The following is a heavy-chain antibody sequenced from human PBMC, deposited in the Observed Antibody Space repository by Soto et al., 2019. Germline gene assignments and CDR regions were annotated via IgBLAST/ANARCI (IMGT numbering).Heavy chain of an antibody. CDR2: MNPNSGNT. J-gene: IGHJ6*02. V-gene: IGHV1-8*01. Sequence: ASVKVSCKASGYTFTSYDINWVRQDTGQGLEWMGWMNPNSGNTGYAQKFQGRVTMTRNTSISTAYMELSSLRSEDTAVYYCARATYSSSSADGMDVWGQGTTVTVSS. D-gene: IGHD6-6*01. CDR1: GYTFTSYD. CDR3: ARATYSSSSADGMDV.